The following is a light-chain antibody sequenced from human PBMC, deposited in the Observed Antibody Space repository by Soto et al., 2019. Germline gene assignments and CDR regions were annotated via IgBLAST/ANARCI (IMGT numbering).Light chain of an antibody. CDR2: EVS. CDR1: SSDVGAYNY. V-gene: IGLV2-14*01. J-gene: IGLJ3*02. Sequence: QSVLTQPASVSGSPGQSITISCTGTSSDVGAYNYVSWYQQYPGKAPKLMISEVSNRPSGVSNRFSGSKSGNTASLTISGLQAEAEANYYCTSYTTSSTWVFGGGTKLTVL. CDR3: TSYTTSSTWV.